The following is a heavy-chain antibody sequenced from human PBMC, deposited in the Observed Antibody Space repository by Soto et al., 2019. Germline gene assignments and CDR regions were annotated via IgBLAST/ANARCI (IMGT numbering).Heavy chain of an antibody. CDR1: GFTFSTYA. J-gene: IGHJ2*01. V-gene: IGHV3-23*01. Sequence: SGGSLRLSCTASGFTFSTYAMTWVRQAPGRGLEWVSAISGSGGSTDYADSVKGRFTISRDNSKNTLYLQMNSLRAEDTAVYYCAKGPKTTYCSSTSCPRYFDLWGRGTLVTVSS. D-gene: IGHD2-2*01. CDR2: ISGSGGST. CDR3: AKGPKTTYCSSTSCPRYFDL.